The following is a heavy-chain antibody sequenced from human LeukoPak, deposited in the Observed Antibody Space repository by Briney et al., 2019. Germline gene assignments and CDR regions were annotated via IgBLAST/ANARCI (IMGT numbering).Heavy chain of an antibody. V-gene: IGHV1-69*05. D-gene: IGHD2-2*01. J-gene: IGHJ5*02. CDR3: ARVRGYCSSTSCYGGFDP. CDR1: GGTFSSYA. Sequence: GASVKVSCKAYGGTFSSYAIRWVRQAPGQGLEWMGGIIPIFGTANYAQKFQGRVTITTDESTSTAYMELSSLRSEDTDVYYCARVRGYCSSTSCYGGFDPWGQGTLVTVSS. CDR2: IIPIFGTA.